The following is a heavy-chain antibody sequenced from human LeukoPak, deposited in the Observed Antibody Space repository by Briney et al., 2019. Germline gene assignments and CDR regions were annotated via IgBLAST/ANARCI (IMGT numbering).Heavy chain of an antibody. V-gene: IGHV1-8*03. CDR3: ARDGSEELGYYMDV. CDR2: MNPNSGNT. J-gene: IGHJ6*03. CDR1: GYTFTSYD. D-gene: IGHD3-16*01. Sequence: ASVKVSCKASGYTFTSYDINGVRQATGQGLEWMRWMNPNSGNTGYAQKFQGRVTITRNTSISTVYMELSSLRSEDTAVYYCARDGSEELGYYMDVWGKGTTVTVSS.